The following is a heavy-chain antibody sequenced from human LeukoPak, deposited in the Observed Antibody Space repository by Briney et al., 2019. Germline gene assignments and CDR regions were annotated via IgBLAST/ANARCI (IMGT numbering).Heavy chain of an antibody. CDR1: GFTFSSYW. CDR3: ARVFRGGVLNY. D-gene: IGHD2-8*02. J-gene: IGHJ4*02. V-gene: IGHV3-7*01. Sequence: GGSLRLSCAASGFTFSSYWMSWVRQAPGKGLEWVANIKQEGSEKYYVDSVKGRFTISRDNAKNSLYLQMNSLRAEDTAVYYCARVFRGGVLNYWGQGTQVTVSS. CDR2: IKQEGSEK.